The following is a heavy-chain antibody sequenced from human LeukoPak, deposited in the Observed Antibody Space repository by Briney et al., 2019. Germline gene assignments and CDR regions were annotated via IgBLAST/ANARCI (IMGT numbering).Heavy chain of an antibody. Sequence: SETLSLTCTVSGGSISSSSYYWGWIRQPPGKGLEWIGSIYYSGSTYYNPSLKSRVTISVDTSKNQFSLKLSSVTAADTAVYYCARRIRDYDILTGYYGKSHFDYWGQGTLVTVSS. CDR2: IYYSGST. CDR3: ARRIRDYDILTGYYGKSHFDY. J-gene: IGHJ4*02. D-gene: IGHD3-9*01. CDR1: GGSISSSSYY. V-gene: IGHV4-39*01.